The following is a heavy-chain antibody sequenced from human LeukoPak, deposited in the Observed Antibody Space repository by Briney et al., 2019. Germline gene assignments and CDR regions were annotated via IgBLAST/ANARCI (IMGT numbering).Heavy chain of an antibody. J-gene: IGHJ4*02. CDR2: ISSSSSYI. CDR1: GFTFSSYS. Sequence: GGSLRLSCAASGFTFSSYSMSWVRQAPGKGLEWVSSISSSSSYIYYADSVKGRFTISRDNAKNSLYLQMNSLRAEDTAVYYCARDLYRIVVVPHYFDYWGQGTLVTVSS. V-gene: IGHV3-21*01. D-gene: IGHD3-22*01. CDR3: ARDLYRIVVVPHYFDY.